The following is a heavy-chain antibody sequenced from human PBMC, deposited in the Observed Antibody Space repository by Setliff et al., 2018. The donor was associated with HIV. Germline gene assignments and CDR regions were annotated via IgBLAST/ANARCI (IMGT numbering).Heavy chain of an antibody. D-gene: IGHD4-17*01. CDR2: VDTARGQP. Sequence: ASVKVSCKASGYTFTDYAIHWLRQAPGQRPECMGWVDTARGQPTYSKNFQGRVTFSADRATNTVYLELTNLKSQDAAVYFCARDGPPFTVTMLDSWGQGTLVPSPQ. J-gene: IGHJ4*02. CDR3: ARDGPPFTVTMLDS. CDR1: GYTFTDYA. V-gene: IGHV1-3*04.